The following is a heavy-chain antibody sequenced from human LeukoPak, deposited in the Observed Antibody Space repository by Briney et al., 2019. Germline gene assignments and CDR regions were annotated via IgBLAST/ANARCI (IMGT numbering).Heavy chain of an antibody. CDR2: TYYRSKWFN. J-gene: IGHJ3*02. V-gene: IGHV6-1*01. CDR1: GDSVSTNIGA. D-gene: IGHD1-1*01. CDR3: ARSFTTSAGAFDI. Sequence: SQTLSLTCDISGDSVSTNIGAWHWIRQSPSGGLEWLGRTYYRSKWFNDYALSVKSRVSINPDTSKNQFSLQLNSVTPEDTAVYYCARSFTTSAGAFDIWGQGTMVTVSS.